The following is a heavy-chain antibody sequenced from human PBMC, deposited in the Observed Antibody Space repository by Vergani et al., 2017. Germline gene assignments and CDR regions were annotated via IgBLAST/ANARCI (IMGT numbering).Heavy chain of an antibody. CDR3: AREDPHQRGRGYCSGGSCPRAFDI. V-gene: IGHV1-46*01. CDR2: ISPDGFST. J-gene: IGHJ3*02. D-gene: IGHD2-15*01. Sequence: QVQLVQSGAEVGKPGASVKISCKASGYTFTAYYIHWVRQAPEQGLEWVGVISPDGFSTFYAQKFQGRVTITRDTSTSTVYVEVTSLRSDDTAVYYCAREDPHQRGRGYCSGGSCPRAFDIWGQGTMVTVSS. CDR1: GYTFTAYY.